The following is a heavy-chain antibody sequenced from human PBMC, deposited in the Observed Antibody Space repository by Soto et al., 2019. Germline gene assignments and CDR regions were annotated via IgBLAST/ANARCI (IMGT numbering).Heavy chain of an antibody. CDR3: ARGITIFGVVKKYYFDY. D-gene: IGHD3-3*01. Sequence: SETLSLPCAVYGGSFSGYYWSWIRQPPGKGLEWIGEINHSGSTNYNPSLKSRVTISVDTSKNQFSLKLSSVTAADTAVYYCARGITIFGVVKKYYFDYWGQGTLVTVSS. V-gene: IGHV4-34*01. J-gene: IGHJ4*02. CDR2: INHSGST. CDR1: GGSFSGYY.